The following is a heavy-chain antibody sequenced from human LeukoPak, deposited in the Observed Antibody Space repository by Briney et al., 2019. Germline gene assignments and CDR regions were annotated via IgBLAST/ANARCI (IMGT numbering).Heavy chain of an antibody. CDR3: ARLRKTYYYDSSGYYYFDY. CDR2: IYTSGST. Sequence: GSLRLSCAASGFTVSSNYMSWIRQPAGKGLEWIGLIYTSGSTNYNPSLKSRVTMSIDTSKNQFSLKLSSVTAADTAVYYCARLRKTYYYDSSGYYYFDYWGQGTLVTVSS. J-gene: IGHJ4*02. CDR1: GFTVSSNY. V-gene: IGHV4-4*07. D-gene: IGHD3-22*01.